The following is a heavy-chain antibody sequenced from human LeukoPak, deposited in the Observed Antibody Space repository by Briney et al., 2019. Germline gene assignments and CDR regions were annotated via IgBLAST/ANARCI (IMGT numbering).Heavy chain of an antibody. V-gene: IGHV4-59*01. CDR2: IHYSGTT. Sequence: PSETLSLTCTVSGGSISGYYWSWIRLPPGKGLEWIAYIHYSGTTNYNPSLRSRVTMSVDTSKNQFSLKLSSVSAADTAVYFCARGGMSTYYDSGGYFSYWGQGAPVTVSS. J-gene: IGHJ4*02. D-gene: IGHD3-22*01. CDR1: GGSISGYY. CDR3: ARGGMSTYYDSGGYFSY.